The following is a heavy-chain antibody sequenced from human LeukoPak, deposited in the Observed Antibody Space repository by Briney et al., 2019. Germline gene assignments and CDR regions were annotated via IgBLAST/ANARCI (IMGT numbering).Heavy chain of an antibody. J-gene: IGHJ5*02. V-gene: IGHV4-59*01. D-gene: IGHD3-10*01. CDR3: ARDYYGRFDP. CDR2: IYYSGST. Sequence: SETLSLTCTVSGCSISSYYWSWIRQPPGKGLEWIGYIYYSGSTNYNPSLKGRVTISVDTSKNQFSLKLSSVTAADTAVYYCARDYYGRFDPWGQGTLVTVSS. CDR1: GCSISSYY.